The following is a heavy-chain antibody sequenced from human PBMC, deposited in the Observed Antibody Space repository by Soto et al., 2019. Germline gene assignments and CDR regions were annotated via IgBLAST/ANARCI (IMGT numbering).Heavy chain of an antibody. Sequence: QVQLQESGPGLVKPSQTLSLTCTVSGGSISSGGYYWSWIRQHPGKGLEWIGYIYYSGSTYYNPSLRSRVTISVAKSKNQFSLKLSSVTAADTAVYYCAGGVVVVAATLNYWGQGTLVTVSS. CDR1: GGSISSGGYY. CDR2: IYYSGST. D-gene: IGHD2-15*01. CDR3: AGGVVVVAATLNY. J-gene: IGHJ4*02. V-gene: IGHV4-31*03.